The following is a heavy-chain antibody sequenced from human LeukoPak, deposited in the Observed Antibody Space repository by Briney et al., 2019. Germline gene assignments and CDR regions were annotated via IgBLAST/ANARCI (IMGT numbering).Heavy chain of an antibody. J-gene: IGHJ3*02. V-gene: IGHV4-59*08. D-gene: IGHD1-26*01. CDR3: ARRVGNNDAFDI. CDR2: INYSGST. Sequence: SETLSLTCTVSGGSISSYYWSWIRQPPGKGLEWIGYINYSGSTNYNPSLKSRVTISVDTSKNQFSLKLSSVTAADTAVYYCARRVGNNDAFDIWGQGTMVTVSS. CDR1: GGSISSYY.